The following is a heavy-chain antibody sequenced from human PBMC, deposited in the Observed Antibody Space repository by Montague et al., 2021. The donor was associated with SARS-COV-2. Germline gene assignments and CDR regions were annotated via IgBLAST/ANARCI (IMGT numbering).Heavy chain of an antibody. Sequence: CAISGDSVSSNRAAWNWIRQFPSRGLEWLGRTYYRSKWYNDYAVSVKSRITINPDTSKNQFSLQLNSVTPEDTTVYYCARDLKPPGDILTGYLPYYYYMDVWGKGTTVTVSS. CDR2: TYYRSKWYN. CDR1: GDSVSSNRAA. D-gene: IGHD3-9*01. CDR3: ARDLKPPGDILTGYLPYYYYMDV. J-gene: IGHJ6*03. V-gene: IGHV6-1*01.